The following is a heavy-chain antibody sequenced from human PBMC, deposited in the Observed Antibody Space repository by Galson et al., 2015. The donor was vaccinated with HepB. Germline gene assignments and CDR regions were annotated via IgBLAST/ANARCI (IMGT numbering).Heavy chain of an antibody. J-gene: IGHJ4*02. D-gene: IGHD3-22*01. CDR3: ARGGDSYYDSSGYYGY. CDR1: GFTFSDHY. CDR2: TRNKANSYTT. Sequence: SLRLSCAASGFTFSDHYMDWVRQAPGKGLEWVGRTRNKANSYTTEYAASVKGRFTISRDDSKNSLYLQMNSLKTEDTAVYYCARGGDSYYDSSGYYGYWGQGTLVTVSS. V-gene: IGHV3-72*01.